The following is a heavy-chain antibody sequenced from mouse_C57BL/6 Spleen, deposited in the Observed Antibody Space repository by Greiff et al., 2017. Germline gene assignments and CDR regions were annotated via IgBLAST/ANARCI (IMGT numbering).Heavy chain of an antibody. V-gene: IGHV1-80*01. CDR2: IYPGDGDT. D-gene: IGHD1-1*01. CDR1: GYAFSSYW. J-gene: IGHJ2*01. Sequence: QVQLQQSGAELVKPGASVKISCKASGYAFSSYWMNWVKQRPGKGLEWIGQIYPGDGDTNYNGKFKGKATLTADKSSSTAYMQLSSLTSEDSAVYVCARGATPITTVVASDYWGQGTTLTVSS. CDR3: ARGATPITTVVASDY.